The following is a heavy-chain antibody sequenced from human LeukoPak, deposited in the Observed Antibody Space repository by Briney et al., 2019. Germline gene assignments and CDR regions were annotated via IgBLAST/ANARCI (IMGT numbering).Heavy chain of an antibody. Sequence: RGESLKISCKGSGYSFTSYWIGWVRQMPGKGLEWMGIIYPGDSDTRYSPSFQGQVTISADKSISTAYLQWSSLKASDTAMYYCARQGPALSLEAAAGTGPFDYWGQGTLVTVSS. CDR2: IYPGDSDT. CDR1: GYSFTSYW. D-gene: IGHD6-13*01. V-gene: IGHV5-51*01. J-gene: IGHJ4*02. CDR3: ARQGPALSLEAAAGTGPFDY.